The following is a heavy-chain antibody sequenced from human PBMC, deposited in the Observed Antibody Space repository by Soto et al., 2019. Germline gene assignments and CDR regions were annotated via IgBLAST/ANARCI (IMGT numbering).Heavy chain of an antibody. CDR1: GGTFSSYA. CDR3: ARGLAMIVVAHAFDI. J-gene: IGHJ3*02. D-gene: IGHD3-22*01. V-gene: IGHV1-69*06. CDR2: IIPIFGTA. Sequence: RASVKVSCKASGGTFSSYAISWVRQAPGQGLEWMGGIIPIFGTANYAQKFQGRVTITADKSTSTAYMELSSLRSEDTAVYYCARGLAMIVVAHAFDIGGQGTMVTVSS.